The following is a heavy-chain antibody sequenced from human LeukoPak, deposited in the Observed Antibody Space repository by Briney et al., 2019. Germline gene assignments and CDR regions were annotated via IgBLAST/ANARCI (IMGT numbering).Heavy chain of an antibody. CDR2: ITSRSSYI. Sequence: PGGSLRLSCAASGFTFSNYGMNWVRQAPGKGLEWVSSITSRSSYIYCADSMKGRFTISRDNAKNSLYLQMNSLRAEDTAVYYCAKVNEDCTNGVFQIYYYYGMDLRGPGNTGPVPS. D-gene: IGHD2-8*01. CDR3: AKVNEDCTNGVFQIYYYYGMDL. CDR1: GFTFSNYG. J-gene: IGHJ6*02. V-gene: IGHV3-21*01.